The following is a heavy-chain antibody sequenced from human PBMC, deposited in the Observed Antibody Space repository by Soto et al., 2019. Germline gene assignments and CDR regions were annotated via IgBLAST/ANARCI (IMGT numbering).Heavy chain of an antibody. CDR3: ARGVDYYATSGYFSFDY. D-gene: IGHD3-16*01. Sequence: SETLSLTCNLSGGSFHNFYWLWIRQPPGKGLEWVGHVHYSGSTNYSPSLNSRATISLDTAKSQLSLKLRSVTAADTAMYFCARGVDYYATSGYFSFDYWGQGIPVTVSS. J-gene: IGHJ4*02. V-gene: IGHV4-59*01. CDR1: GGSFHNFY. CDR2: VHYSGST.